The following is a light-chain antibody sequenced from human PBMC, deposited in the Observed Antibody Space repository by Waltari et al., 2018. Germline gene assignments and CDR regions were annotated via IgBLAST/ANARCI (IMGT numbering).Light chain of an antibody. CDR2: DAS. Sequence: EIVLTQSPGTLSLSPGERATLSCRASQSVSRALRTLAWYQQKPGQAPRLLIYDASTRATGIPDRVSGSGSGTDVTLTISRLEPDDFAVYYCQRYGTLPATFGQGTKVEIK. CDR1: QSVSRALRT. CDR3: QRYGTLPAT. V-gene: IGKV3-20*01. J-gene: IGKJ1*01.